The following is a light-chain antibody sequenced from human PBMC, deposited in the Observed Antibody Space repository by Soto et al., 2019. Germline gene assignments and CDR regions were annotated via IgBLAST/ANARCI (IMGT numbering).Light chain of an antibody. CDR3: CAYAGSGTVV. Sequence: QSALTQPASVSGSPEQSITISCTGTSNDVGRYNLVSWYQQHPGKAPKVMIYEATKRPSGVSNRFSGSKSGNTASLTISGLQAQDEADYYCCAYAGSGTVVFGGGTKLPVL. CDR1: SNDVGRYNL. V-gene: IGLV2-23*01. CDR2: EAT. J-gene: IGLJ3*02.